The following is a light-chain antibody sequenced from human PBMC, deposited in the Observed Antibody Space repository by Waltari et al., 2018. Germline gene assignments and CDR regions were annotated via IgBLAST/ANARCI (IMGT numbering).Light chain of an antibody. CDR1: SSDAGGSIY. CDR3: GSYASGNSIL. J-gene: IGLJ2*01. CDR2: EVS. Sequence: QSALTQPASMAGSPGQSITLPCTGTSSDAGGSIYVSWYQQHPGEAPKLMIFEVSRRPSGVSDRFSGSKSGNTASLTISGLQAEDEADYYCGSYASGNSILFGGGTKVTVL. V-gene: IGLV2-14*03.